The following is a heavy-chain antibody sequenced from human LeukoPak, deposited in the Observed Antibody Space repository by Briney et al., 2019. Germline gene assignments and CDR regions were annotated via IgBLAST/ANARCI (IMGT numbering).Heavy chain of an antibody. CDR1: GFTFSSYA. Sequence: GGSLRVSCAASGFTFSSYAVSWVRQAPGKGLAWVSAISDSGGSTQYADSVKGRFIISRDNSKNTLYLQMNSLRVEDTAVYYCAKGSSNWRDYYYFDYWGQGTLVTVSS. J-gene: IGHJ4*02. CDR2: ISDSGGST. D-gene: IGHD6-13*01. V-gene: IGHV3-23*01. CDR3: AKGSSNWRDYYYFDY.